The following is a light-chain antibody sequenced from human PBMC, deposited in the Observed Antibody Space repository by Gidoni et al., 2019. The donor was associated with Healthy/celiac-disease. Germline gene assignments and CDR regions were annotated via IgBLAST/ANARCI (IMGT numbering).Light chain of an antibody. J-gene: IGKJ5*01. CDR1: QSVSNSY. V-gene: IGKV3-20*01. CDR2: GAS. Sequence: ESVLTQSPGTLSLSPGERATFSCRASQSVSNSYLAWYQQNPGQAPRLLIYGASSRATCIPDRFSGSVSGTDFTLTISRLEPEDFAVYYCQQYGSSFTCGQGTRLEIK. CDR3: QQYGSSFT.